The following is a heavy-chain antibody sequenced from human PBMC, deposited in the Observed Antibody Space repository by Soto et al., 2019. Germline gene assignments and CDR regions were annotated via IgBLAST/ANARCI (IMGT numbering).Heavy chain of an antibody. J-gene: IGHJ4*02. V-gene: IGHV3-15*07. CDR3: SHGYYQYFES. D-gene: IGHD5-18*01. Sequence: PGGSLILSCAVSGVTLSNVWMNWVRQAPGKGPEWVGRIKSKTDGGTVEYAAPVKDRFTISRDDSENTLYLQMNSLKTEDTAVYYCSHGYYQYFESWGQGT. CDR1: GVTLSNVW. CDR2: IKSKTDGGTV.